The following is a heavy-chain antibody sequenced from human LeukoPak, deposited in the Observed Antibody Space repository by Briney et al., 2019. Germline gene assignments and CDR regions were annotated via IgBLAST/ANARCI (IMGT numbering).Heavy chain of an antibody. J-gene: IGHJ4*02. V-gene: IGHV3-30*18. CDR3: AKRPSDYGDYVSYFDY. Sequence: PGGSLRLSCAASGFSFISYGMHWVRQAPGKGLEWVGVISDDGRRKDYADSVKGRFTISRDNSKDTLYLQMNSPRAEDTAVYYRAKRPSDYGDYVSYFDYWVQGTLVTVSS. D-gene: IGHD4-17*01. CDR1: GFSFISYG. CDR2: ISDDGRRK.